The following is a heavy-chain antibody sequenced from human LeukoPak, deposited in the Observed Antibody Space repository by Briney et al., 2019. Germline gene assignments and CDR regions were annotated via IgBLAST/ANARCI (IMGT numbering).Heavy chain of an antibody. CDR2: ISYSGST. CDR3: ARLGPAAGTSFDY. D-gene: IGHD6-13*01. J-gene: IGHJ4*02. CDR1: AGSISNYY. Sequence: SETLSLTCTVSAGSISNYYWSWIRQPPGKGLEWIGYISYSGSTNYDPSLKSRVTISVDTSKNQFSLKLSSVTAADTAVYYCARLGPAAGTSFDYWGQGTLVTVSS. V-gene: IGHV4-59*08.